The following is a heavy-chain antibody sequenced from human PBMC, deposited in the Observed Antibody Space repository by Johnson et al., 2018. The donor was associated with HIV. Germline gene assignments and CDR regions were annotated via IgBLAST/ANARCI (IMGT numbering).Heavy chain of an antibody. D-gene: IGHD5-12*01. Sequence: EQLVESGGGLVKPGGSLRLSCAASGFTFSSYWMSWVRQAPGKGLEWVANIKQDGSAKYYVDSVKGRFTISRDNAENSLYLQMNSLRAEDTAVYYCARDRPSKWLRSNDDAFDIWGQGTMVTVSS. V-gene: IGHV3-7*01. J-gene: IGHJ3*02. CDR3: ARDRPSKWLRSNDDAFDI. CDR1: GFTFSSYW. CDR2: IKQDGSAK.